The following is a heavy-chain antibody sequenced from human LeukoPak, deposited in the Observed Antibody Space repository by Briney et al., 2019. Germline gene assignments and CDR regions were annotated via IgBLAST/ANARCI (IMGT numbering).Heavy chain of an antibody. CDR1: GGSFSGYY. D-gene: IGHD3-22*01. CDR2: INHSGST. V-gene: IGHV4-34*01. CDR3: ARVLQYYYDSSGYADY. Sequence: PSETLSLTCAVYGGSFSGYYWSWIRQPPGKGLEWIGEINHSGSTNYNPSLKSRVTISVDTSKNQFSLKLSSVTAADTAVYYCARVLQYYYDSSGYADYWGQGTLVTVSS. J-gene: IGHJ4*02.